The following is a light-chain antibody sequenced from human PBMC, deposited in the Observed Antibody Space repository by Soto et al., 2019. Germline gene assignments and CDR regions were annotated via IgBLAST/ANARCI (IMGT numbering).Light chain of an antibody. CDR1: GGIRSW. Sequence: DIQMTQSPSYVSSSVGVRVIITCRASGGIRSWLAWYQQRPGKAPNLLIYGTSTLQTGVPSRFSGSGSGTDFTLTITNLQPEDFATYYCQQSNSFPLSFGGGTKVEIK. V-gene: IGKV1-12*01. CDR3: QQSNSFPLS. CDR2: GTS. J-gene: IGKJ4*01.